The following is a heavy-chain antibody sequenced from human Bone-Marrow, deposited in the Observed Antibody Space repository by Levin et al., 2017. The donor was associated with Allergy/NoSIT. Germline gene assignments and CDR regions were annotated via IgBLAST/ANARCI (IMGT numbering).Heavy chain of an antibody. V-gene: IGHV1-24*01. J-gene: IGHJ6*02. CDR3: ATFPAGSRYYYYGMDV. CDR2: FDPEDGET. D-gene: IGHD1-14*01. CDR1: GYTLTELS. Sequence: PVASVKVSCKVSGYTLTELSMHWVRQAPGKGLEWMGGFDPEDGETIYAQKFQGRVTMTEDTSTDTAYMELSSLRSEDTAVYYCATFPAGSRYYYYGMDVWGQGTTVTVSS.